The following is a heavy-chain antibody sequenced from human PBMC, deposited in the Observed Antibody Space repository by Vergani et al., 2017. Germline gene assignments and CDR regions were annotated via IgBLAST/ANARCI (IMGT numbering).Heavy chain of an antibody. CDR2: ISGSDENT. V-gene: IGHV3-23*01. Sequence: EVQLLESGGGLVQPGGSLRLSCAVSGFTLSSIAMSWVRQAPGKGLEWIAGISGSDENTYYADSVKGRFTISKDISKNTLYLQMNSLRGDDTAVYYCARETRDTPSSLDYWGQGTLVTVSS. CDR3: ARETRDTPSSLDY. CDR1: GFTLSSIA. D-gene: IGHD5-24*01. J-gene: IGHJ4*02.